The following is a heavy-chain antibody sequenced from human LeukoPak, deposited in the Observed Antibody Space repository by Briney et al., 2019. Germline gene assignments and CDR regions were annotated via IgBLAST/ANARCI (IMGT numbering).Heavy chain of an antibody. V-gene: IGHV4-59*08. CDR3: ARHGRIAAAGGYNWFDP. D-gene: IGHD6-13*01. CDR1: GGSISSYY. Sequence: SETLSLTCTVSGGSISSYYWSWIRQPPGMGLEWIGYIYYSGSTNYDPSLKSRVTISVDTSKNQFSLKLSSVTAADTAVYYCARHGRIAAAGGYNWFDPWGQGTLVTVSS. J-gene: IGHJ5*02. CDR2: IYYSGST.